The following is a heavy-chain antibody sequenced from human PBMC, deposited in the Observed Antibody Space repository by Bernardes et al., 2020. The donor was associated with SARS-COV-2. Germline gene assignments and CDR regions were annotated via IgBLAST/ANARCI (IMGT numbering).Heavy chain of an antibody. D-gene: IGHD2-21*02. CDR2: MYTSGTT. J-gene: IGHJ6*02. V-gene: IGHV4-4*07. Sequence: TLSLTCTVSGDSMSGYYVSWIRQSAGKGLEWIGRMYTSGTTSYNASLKSRVTMSMGTSKNEFSLKLSSVTAADTAVYYCARETLVTDVWGQGTTVTVSS. CDR1: GDSMSGYY. CDR3: ARETLVTDV.